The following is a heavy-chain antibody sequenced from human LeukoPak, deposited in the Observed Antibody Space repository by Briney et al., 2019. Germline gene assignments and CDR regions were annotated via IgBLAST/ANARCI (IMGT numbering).Heavy chain of an antibody. D-gene: IGHD3-22*01. CDR1: GGSFSGYY. J-gene: IGHJ4*02. V-gene: IGHV4-34*01. CDR3: ARGLRGYYDSSGYHRFDY. CDR2: INHSGST. Sequence: SETLSLTCAVYGGSFSGYYWSWIRQPPGKGLEWIGEINHSGSTNYNPSLKSRVTISVDTSKNQFSLKLSSVTAADTAVYYCARGLRGYYDSSGYHRFDYWGQGTLVTVSS.